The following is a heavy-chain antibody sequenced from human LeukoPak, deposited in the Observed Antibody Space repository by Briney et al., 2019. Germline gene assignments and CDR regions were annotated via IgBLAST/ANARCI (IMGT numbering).Heavy chain of an antibody. Sequence: AASVKVSCKASGGTFSSYAISWVRQAPGQGLEWMGRIIPIFGTANYAQKFQGRVTITTDESTSTAYMELSSLRSEDTAVYYCARGSEAVAYDYWGQGTLVTVSS. V-gene: IGHV1-69*05. D-gene: IGHD6-19*01. CDR2: IIPIFGTA. J-gene: IGHJ4*02. CDR1: GGTFSSYA. CDR3: ARGSEAVAYDY.